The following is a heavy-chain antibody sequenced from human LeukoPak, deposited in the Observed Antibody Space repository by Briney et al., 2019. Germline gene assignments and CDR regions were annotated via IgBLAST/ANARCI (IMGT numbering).Heavy chain of an antibody. Sequence: SETLSLTCAVYGGSFSGYYWSWIRQPPGKGLEWIGEINHSGSTNYNPSLKSRVTISVDTSKNQFSLKLSSVTAADTAVYYYADRGAGTNSFDYWGQGTLVTVSS. CDR2: INHSGST. CDR3: ADRGAGTNSFDY. D-gene: IGHD1-7*01. J-gene: IGHJ4*02. V-gene: IGHV4-34*01. CDR1: GGSFSGYY.